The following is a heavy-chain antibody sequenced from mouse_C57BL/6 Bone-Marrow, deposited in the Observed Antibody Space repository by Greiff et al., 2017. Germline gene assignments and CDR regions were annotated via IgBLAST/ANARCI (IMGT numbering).Heavy chain of an antibody. CDR3: ARGYSYYFDD. CDR1: GYTFTNYW. Sequence: QVQLQQSGAELVRPGTSVKMSCKASGYTFTNYWIGWAKQRPGHGLEWIGDIYPGGGYTNYNEKFKGKATLTADKSSSTAYMQISSLASEDSAIYYCARGYSYYFDDWGQGTTLTVSS. CDR2: IYPGGGYT. V-gene: IGHV1-63*01. J-gene: IGHJ2*01. D-gene: IGHD2-3*01.